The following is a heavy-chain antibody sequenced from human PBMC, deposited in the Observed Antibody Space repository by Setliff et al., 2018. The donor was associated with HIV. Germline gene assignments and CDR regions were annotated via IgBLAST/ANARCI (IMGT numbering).Heavy chain of an antibody. V-gene: IGHV1-8*02. D-gene: IGHD3-3*02. Sequence: ASVKVSCKASGYNFTDYDINWVRQATGQGLEWMGWMNPNNGNTGYAEKFQGRVTMTRDTSISTAYMELSNLRSDDTAVYYCARGTAPRPASVLEFLEWLFPNWFDPWGQGTLVTVSS. CDR1: GYNFTDYD. CDR2: MNPNNGNT. J-gene: IGHJ5*02. CDR3: ARGTAPRPASVLEFLEWLFPNWFDP.